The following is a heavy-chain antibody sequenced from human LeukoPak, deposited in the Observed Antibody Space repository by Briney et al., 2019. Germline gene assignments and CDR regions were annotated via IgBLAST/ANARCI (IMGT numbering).Heavy chain of an antibody. CDR1: GFTFNVYE. CDR2: ISSSGRTI. J-gene: IGHJ4*02. D-gene: IGHD2-15*01. V-gene: IGHV3-48*03. Sequence: GGSLRLSCAACGFTFNVYEMSWVRQAPGKGLEWVSYISSSGRTIYYADSVKGRFTISRDNAKNSLYLQMNSLRAVDTAIYYCVREGGSFFLEFWGQGTLVTVSS. CDR3: VREGGSFFLEF.